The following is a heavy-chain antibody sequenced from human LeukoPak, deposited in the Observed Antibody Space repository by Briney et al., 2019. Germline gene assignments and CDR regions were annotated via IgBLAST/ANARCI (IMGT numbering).Heavy chain of an antibody. D-gene: IGHD4-23*01. CDR2: ISNSDADV. CDR3: ARVGRSTVGGY. J-gene: IGHJ4*02. Sequence: GGSLRLSCAASGFTFSSYEMNWVRQAPGKGLEWVSYISNSDADVYYADSVKGRFTISRDSAKNSLYLQMNSLRVEDTAVYYCARVGRSTVGGYWGQGTLVTVSS. V-gene: IGHV3-48*03. CDR1: GFTFSSYE.